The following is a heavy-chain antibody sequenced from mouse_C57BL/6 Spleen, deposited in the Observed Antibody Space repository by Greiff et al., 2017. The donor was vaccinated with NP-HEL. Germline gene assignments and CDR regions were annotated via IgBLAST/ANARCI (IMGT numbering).Heavy chain of an antibody. CDR1: GFTFSDAW. J-gene: IGHJ4*01. CDR2: IRNKANNHAT. CDR3: TRPGGGTDAMDY. V-gene: IGHV6-6*01. Sequence: EVKVEESGGGLVQPGGSMKLSCAASGFTFSDAWMDWVRQSPEKGLEWVAEIRNKANNHATYYAESVKGRFTISRDDSKSSVYLQMNSLRAEDAGIYYCTRPGGGTDAMDYWGQGTSVTVSS.